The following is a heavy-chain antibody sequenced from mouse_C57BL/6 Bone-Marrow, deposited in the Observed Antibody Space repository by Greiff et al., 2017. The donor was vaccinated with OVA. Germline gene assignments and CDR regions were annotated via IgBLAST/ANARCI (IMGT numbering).Heavy chain of an antibody. D-gene: IGHD2-1*01. Sequence: VQLKQSGPELVKPGASVKISCKASGYTFTDYYMNWVKQSHGKSLEWIGDINPNNGGTSYNQKFKGKATLTVDKSSSTAYMELRSLTSEDSAVYYCARGSYGNYILNAMDYWGQGTSVTVSS. V-gene: IGHV1-26*01. CDR3: ARGSYGNYILNAMDY. J-gene: IGHJ4*01. CDR2: INPNNGGT. CDR1: GYTFTDYY.